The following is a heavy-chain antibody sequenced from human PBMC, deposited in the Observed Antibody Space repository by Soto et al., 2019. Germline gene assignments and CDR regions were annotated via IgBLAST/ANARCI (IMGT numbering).Heavy chain of an antibody. CDR2: ISGSAGST. J-gene: IGHJ4*02. Sequence: EVQLLESGGGLVPPWGSLILSCAASGFTFSSYAMSWVRQAPGKGLEWVSAISGSAGSTYYADSVKRRFTISRDNSNNTVYLKMNSLRAEDTAVYECAKEAVRTFGASDYWVRGTLVIVS. CDR3: AKEAVRTFGASDY. V-gene: IGHV3-23*01. CDR1: GFTFSSYA. D-gene: IGHD3-16*01.